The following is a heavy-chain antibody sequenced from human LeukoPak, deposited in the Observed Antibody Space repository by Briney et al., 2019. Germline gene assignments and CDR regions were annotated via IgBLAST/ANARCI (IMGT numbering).Heavy chain of an antibody. D-gene: IGHD3-10*01. Sequence: PGGSLRLFCAASGFTFTTYWMGWVRQAPGKGLEWVANIKQDGSEQYYVDSVKGRFTISRDNAKNSLSLQMNSLRAEDTAVYYCARPLLYYYGSETYFWFDPWGQGTLVTVSS. J-gene: IGHJ5*02. CDR2: IKQDGSEQ. CDR3: ARPLLYYYGSETYFWFDP. V-gene: IGHV3-7*01. CDR1: GFTFTTYW.